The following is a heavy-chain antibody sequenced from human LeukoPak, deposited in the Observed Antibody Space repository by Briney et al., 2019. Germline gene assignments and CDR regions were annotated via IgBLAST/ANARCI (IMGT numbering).Heavy chain of an antibody. CDR1: GFIFSGSA. V-gene: IGHV3-73*01. CDR2: IRSKANNYAT. D-gene: IGHD5-24*01. J-gene: IGHJ4*02. Sequence: PGGPLRLSCAASGFIFSGSAIHWVRQASGKGLEWVGRIRSKANNYATTYAASVKGRFTISRDDSKNTAYLQVNSLKTEDTAVYYCTRQIGDGCNLIDYWGQGTLVTVSS. CDR3: TRQIGDGCNLIDY.